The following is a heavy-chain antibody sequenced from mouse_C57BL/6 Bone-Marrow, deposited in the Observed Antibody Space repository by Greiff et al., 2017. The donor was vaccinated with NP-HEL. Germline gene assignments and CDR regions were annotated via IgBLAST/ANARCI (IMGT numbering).Heavy chain of an antibody. V-gene: IGHV2-9-1*01. CDR2: IWTGGGT. CDR1: GFSLTSYA. CDR3: ARKRAYYYGSSPSYWYFDV. D-gene: IGHD1-1*01. Sequence: VQGVESGPGLVAPSQSLSITCTVSGFSLTSYAISWVRQPPGKGLEWLGVIWTGGGTNYNSALKSRPSISKDNSKSQVFLKMNRLQTDATARYYCARKRAYYYGSSPSYWYFDVWGTGTTVTVSS. J-gene: IGHJ1*03.